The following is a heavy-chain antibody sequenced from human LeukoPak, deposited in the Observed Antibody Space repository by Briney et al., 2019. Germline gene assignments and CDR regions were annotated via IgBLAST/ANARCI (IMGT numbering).Heavy chain of an antibody. J-gene: IGHJ3*02. CDR3: ARMSYDPYHDAFDI. Sequence: SETLSLTCTVSGGSVSSGSYYRSWIRQPPGKGLEWIGYIYYSGSTNYNPSLKSRVTISVDTSKNQFSLKLSSVTAADTAVYYCARMSYDPYHDAFDIWGQGTMVTVSS. CDR2: IYYSGST. CDR1: GGSVSSGSYY. D-gene: IGHD3-22*01. V-gene: IGHV4-61*01.